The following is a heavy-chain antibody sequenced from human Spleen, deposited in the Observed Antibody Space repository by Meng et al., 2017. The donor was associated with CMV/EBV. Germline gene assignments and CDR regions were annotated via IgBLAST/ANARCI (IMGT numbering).Heavy chain of an antibody. CDR1: GGYLSSSNL. D-gene: IGHD2-21*02. J-gene: IGHJ4*02. CDR3: ARIERRRILKYCGSDCSTTDY. CDR2: IYHSGST. V-gene: IGHV4-4*02. Sequence: QVQLQESGPGLVKPSGTLSLTCAVSGGYLSSSNLWTWVRQVPGKGLEWIGEIYHSGSTNYNPSLKSRVTISVDKFKNQFSLKLGSVTAADTAVYYCARIERRRILKYCGSDCSTTDYWGQGTLVTVSS.